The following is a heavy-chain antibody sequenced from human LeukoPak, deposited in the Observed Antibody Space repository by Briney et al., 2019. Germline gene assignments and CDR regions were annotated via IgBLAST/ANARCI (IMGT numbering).Heavy chain of an antibody. J-gene: IGHJ4*02. CDR1: GGSFSGYY. D-gene: IGHD1-26*01. CDR2: INHSGST. V-gene: IGHV4-34*01. Sequence: SETLSLTCAVYGGSFSGYYWSWIRQPPGKGLEWIGEINHSGSTNYNPSLKSRVTISADTSKNQFSLKLSSVTAADTAVYYCASLRGIVGATQFDYWGQGTLVTVSS. CDR3: ASLRGIVGATQFDY.